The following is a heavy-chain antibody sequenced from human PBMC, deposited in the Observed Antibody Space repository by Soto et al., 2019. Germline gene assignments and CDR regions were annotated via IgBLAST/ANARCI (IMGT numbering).Heavy chain of an antibody. CDR3: ARHHGPTTSENWFDP. Sequence: ASVKVSCKASGYTFFAYDISWVRQAPGQGLEWMGWISTYSGDTKYAQKFQGRVTMTTDTSTTTAYLELRSLRSDDTAVYYCARHHGPTTSENWFDPWGQGTLVTVSS. J-gene: IGHJ5*02. CDR1: GYTFFAYD. D-gene: IGHD5-12*01. CDR2: ISTYSGDT. V-gene: IGHV1-18*01.